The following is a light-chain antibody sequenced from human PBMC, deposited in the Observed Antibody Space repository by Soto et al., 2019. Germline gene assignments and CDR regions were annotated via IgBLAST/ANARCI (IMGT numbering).Light chain of an antibody. J-gene: IGLJ1*01. CDR2: DVS. CDR3: GSYSSSSTLYV. CDR1: SSXVGGSNY. Sequence: QSALTQPASVSGSPGQSITISCTGTSSXVGGSNYVSWYQQHPGKAPKLMIYDVSNRPSGVSNRFSGSKSGNTASLTISGLQAEDEADYYCGSYSSSSTLYVFGTGTKLTVL. V-gene: IGLV2-14*03.